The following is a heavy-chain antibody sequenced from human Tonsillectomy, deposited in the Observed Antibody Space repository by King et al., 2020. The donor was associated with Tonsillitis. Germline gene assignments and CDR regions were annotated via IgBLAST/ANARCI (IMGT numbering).Heavy chain of an antibody. D-gene: IGHD6-19*01. CDR2: IYPGDSDT. J-gene: IGHJ4*02. CDR1: GYSFSNFW. V-gene: IGHV5-51*01. Sequence: QLVQSGAEVKKPGESLKISCKGSGYSFSNFWIAWVRQMPGKGLEWVGIIYPGDSDTINSPSFQGQVTMSADKSTNTAYLQWSSLKDSETAMYYCGTQPATSGWYGFYHWGQGTLVTVSA. CDR3: GTQPATSGWYGFYH.